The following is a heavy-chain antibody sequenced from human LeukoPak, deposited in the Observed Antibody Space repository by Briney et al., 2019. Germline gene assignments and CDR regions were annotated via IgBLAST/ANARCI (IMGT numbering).Heavy chain of an antibody. Sequence: SSETLSLTCAVYGGSFSGYYWSWIRQPPGKGLEWIREINHSGSTNYNPSLKSRVTISVDTSKNQFSLKLSSVTAADTAVYYCARTRPDIVVVPAAISQRGYYYYYYYMDVWGKGTTVTVSS. CDR3: ARTRPDIVVVPAAISQRGYYYYYYYMDV. D-gene: IGHD2-2*02. CDR2: INHSGST. CDR1: GGSFSGYY. V-gene: IGHV4-34*01. J-gene: IGHJ6*03.